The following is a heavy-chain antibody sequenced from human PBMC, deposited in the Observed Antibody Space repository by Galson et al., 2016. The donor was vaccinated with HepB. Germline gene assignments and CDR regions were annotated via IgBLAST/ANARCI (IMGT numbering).Heavy chain of an antibody. CDR2: ISYDGSNK. V-gene: IGHV3-30-3*01. J-gene: IGHJ4*02. CDR1: GFTFSGYA. Sequence: SLRLSCAVSGFTFSGYAIHWVRQAPGKGLEWVAIISYDGSNKHYADSVKGRFTISRDNSKNALYLQMNSLSTEDTAVYYCTRPLRGDFWTGYPFEYWGQGTPVTVSS. D-gene: IGHD3/OR15-3a*01. CDR3: TRPLRGDFWTGYPFEY.